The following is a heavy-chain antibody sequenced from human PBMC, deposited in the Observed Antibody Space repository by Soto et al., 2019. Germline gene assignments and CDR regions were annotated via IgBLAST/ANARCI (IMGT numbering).Heavy chain of an antibody. CDR3: AKCSPRESSGLKAYYLDY. J-gene: IGHJ4*02. CDR1: GFTFSSYA. CDR2: IRGSGGST. Sequence: EVQLLESGGGLVQPGGSLRLSCAASGFTFSSYAMSWVRQAPGKGLEWGSTIRGSGGSTYYAVSVKGRFTISRDNSKNTLDQQANSLRAADTAVYYCAKCSPRESSGLKAYYLDYWGQGTLVTVSS. D-gene: IGHD6-19*01. V-gene: IGHV3-23*01.